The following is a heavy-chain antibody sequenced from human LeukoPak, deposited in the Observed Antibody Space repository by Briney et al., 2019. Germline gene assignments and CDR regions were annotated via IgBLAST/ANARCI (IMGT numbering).Heavy chain of an antibody. CDR2: IKQDGSEE. Sequence: GGSLRLSRAASGFTFSGYWMSWVRQAPGEGQEWVANIKQDGSEEFYVDSVKGRFTISRDNAKNSLYLQMTSLRAEDTAVYYCARDRGSYTRDYWGQGTLLTVST. CDR3: ARDRGSYTRDY. V-gene: IGHV3-7*01. CDR1: GFTFSGYW. J-gene: IGHJ4*02. D-gene: IGHD1-26*01.